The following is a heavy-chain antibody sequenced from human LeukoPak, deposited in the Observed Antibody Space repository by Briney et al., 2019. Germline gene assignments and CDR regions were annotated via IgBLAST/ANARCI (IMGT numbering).Heavy chain of an antibody. J-gene: IGHJ4*02. Sequence: PSETLCLTCAVSGGSISSGGYSWGWIRQPPGKGLEWIGYIYHSGSTYYNPSLKSRVTISVDRSKNQFSLKLSSVTAADTAVYYCARFGGYYFSFDYWGQGTLVTVSS. CDR3: ARFGGYYFSFDY. CDR2: IYHSGST. CDR1: GGSISSGGYS. V-gene: IGHV4-30-2*01. D-gene: IGHD3-22*01.